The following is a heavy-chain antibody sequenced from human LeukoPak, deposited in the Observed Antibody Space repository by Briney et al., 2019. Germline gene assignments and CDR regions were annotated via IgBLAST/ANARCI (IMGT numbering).Heavy chain of an antibody. CDR2: IYYSGST. CDR3: ARAIGATNIDY. V-gene: IGHV4-59*11. Sequence: SETLSLTCTVSGGSISSHYWSWIRQPPGKGLEWIGYIYYSGSTNYNPSLKSRVTISVDTSKNQFSLKLSSVTAADTAVYYCARAIGATNIDYWGQGTLVTVSS. J-gene: IGHJ4*02. D-gene: IGHD1-26*01. CDR1: GGSISSHY.